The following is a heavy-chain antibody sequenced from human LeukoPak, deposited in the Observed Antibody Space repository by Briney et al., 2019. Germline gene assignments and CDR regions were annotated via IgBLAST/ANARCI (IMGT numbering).Heavy chain of an antibody. CDR2: IYYSGST. D-gene: IGHD6-13*01. J-gene: IGHJ4*02. CDR3: ARHSRYSSSWSFDY. CDR1: GGSISSYY. V-gene: IGHV4-59*08. Sequence: SETLSLTCTVSGGSISSYYWSWIRQPPGKGLEWIGYIYYSGSTNYNPSLKSRVTISVDTSKNQFCLKLSSVTAADTAVYYCARHSRYSSSWSFDYWGQGTLVTVSS.